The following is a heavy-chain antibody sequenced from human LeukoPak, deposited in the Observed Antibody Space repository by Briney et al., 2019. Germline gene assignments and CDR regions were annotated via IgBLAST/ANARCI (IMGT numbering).Heavy chain of an antibody. Sequence: SETLSLTCTVSGGSISSYYWSWIRQPAGKGLEWIGRIYTSGSTNYNPSLKSRVTMSVDTSKNQFSLKLSSVTAADTAVYYCARASYDSSGYWGDEFDYWGQGTLVTVSS. J-gene: IGHJ4*02. CDR2: IYTSGST. V-gene: IGHV4-4*07. D-gene: IGHD3-22*01. CDR1: GGSISSYY. CDR3: ARASYDSSGYWGDEFDY.